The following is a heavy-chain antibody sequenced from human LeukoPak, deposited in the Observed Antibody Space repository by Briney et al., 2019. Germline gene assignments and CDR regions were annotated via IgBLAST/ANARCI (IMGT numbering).Heavy chain of an antibody. CDR1: GYTFTSYD. D-gene: IGHD3-10*01. V-gene: IGHV1-8*01. CDR2: MNPNSGNT. J-gene: IGHJ5*02. Sequence: ASVKVSCKASGYTFTSYDINWVRQATGQGLEWMGWMNPNSGNTGYAQKFQGRVTMTRNTSISTAYMELSSLRSEDTAVYYCARSPSGPYYGSGRYWFDPWGQGTLVTVSS. CDR3: ARSPSGPYYGSGRYWFDP.